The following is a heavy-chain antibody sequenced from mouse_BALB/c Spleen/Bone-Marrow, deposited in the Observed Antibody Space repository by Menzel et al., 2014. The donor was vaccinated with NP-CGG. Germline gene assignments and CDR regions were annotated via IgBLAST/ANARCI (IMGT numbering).Heavy chain of an antibody. Sequence: QVQLKQSGAELTKPGASVKISCKATGYTFSNYWIDWVKQRPGHGLEWIGEILPGSGTANYNEKFKGKATFTADTSSNTAYMQLSSLTSEDSALYYCARASAVPYYFDFWGQGTTLTVSS. CDR2: ILPGSGTA. J-gene: IGHJ2*01. CDR1: GYTFSNYW. CDR3: ARASAVPYYFDF. D-gene: IGHD6-1*01. V-gene: IGHV1-9*01.